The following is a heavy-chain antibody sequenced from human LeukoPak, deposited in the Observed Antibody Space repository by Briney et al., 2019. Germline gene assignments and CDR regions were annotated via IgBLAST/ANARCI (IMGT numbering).Heavy chain of an antibody. Sequence: SETLSLTCVVYGGSFSGYYWSWIRQSPGKGLEWIGEINHRGSTNYNPSLKSRVTISVDTSKNQFSLNLTSVTAADTAVYYCATSRFSGGLGRFDPWGQGTLVTVSS. V-gene: IGHV4-34*01. D-gene: IGHD3-10*01. J-gene: IGHJ5*02. CDR3: ATSRFSGGLGRFDP. CDR2: INHRGST. CDR1: GGSFSGYY.